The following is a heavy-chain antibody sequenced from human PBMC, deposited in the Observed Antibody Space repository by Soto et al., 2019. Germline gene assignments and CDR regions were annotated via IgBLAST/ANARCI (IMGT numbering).Heavy chain of an antibody. D-gene: IGHD3-3*01. V-gene: IGHV5-51*01. Sequence: ECLKSSFKGSVYSFTSYWIGWVRQIPGKGLEWMGIIYPCDSDTRYSPSFQGQVTISADKSISTAYLQWSSLKASDTAMYYCARHGITIFGVVIIPHGMDVWGQGTTVTVSS. J-gene: IGHJ6*02. CDR3: ARHGITIFGVVIIPHGMDV. CDR2: IYPCDSDT. CDR1: VYSFTSYW.